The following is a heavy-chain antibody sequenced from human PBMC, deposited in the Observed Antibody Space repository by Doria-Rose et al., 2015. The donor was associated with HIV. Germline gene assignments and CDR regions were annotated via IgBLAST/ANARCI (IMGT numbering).Heavy chain of an antibody. CDR2: NISDDER. CDR3: ARIKSSRWYHKYYFDF. D-gene: IGHD6-13*01. Sequence: QESGPVLVKPTETLTLTCTVSGVSLSSPGMGVSWIRQPPGKALDWLANNISDDERSYKTSLKSRLTISRGTSKSQVVLTMTDMDPVDTATYYCARIKSSRWYHKYYFDFWGQGTLVIVSA. J-gene: IGHJ4*02. CDR1: GVSLSSPGMG. V-gene: IGHV2-26*01.